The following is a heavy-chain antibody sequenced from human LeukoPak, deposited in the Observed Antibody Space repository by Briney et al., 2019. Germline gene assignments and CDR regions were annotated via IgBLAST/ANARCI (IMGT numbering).Heavy chain of an antibody. Sequence: ASVKVSCKASGYTFTSYYIHWVRQAPGQGFEWMGIINPSGGSTSYAQKFQGRVTMTRDTSTSTVHMELSSLRSEDTAVYYCARADTVTNYYYGMDVWGQGTTVTVSS. V-gene: IGHV1-46*01. D-gene: IGHD4-17*01. CDR3: ARADTVTNYYYGMDV. J-gene: IGHJ6*02. CDR2: INPSGGST. CDR1: GYTFTSYY.